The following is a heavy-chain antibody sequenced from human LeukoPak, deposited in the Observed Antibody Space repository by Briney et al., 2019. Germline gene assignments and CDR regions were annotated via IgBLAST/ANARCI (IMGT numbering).Heavy chain of an antibody. CDR3: ARDSERSGYYDDDRYFDY. V-gene: IGHV1-18*01. J-gene: IGHJ4*02. Sequence: GASVKVSCKASGYTFTSYGISWVRQAPGQGLEWMGWISAYNGNTNYAQKLQGRVTMTTDTSTSTAYMELRSLRSDDTAVYYCARDSERSGYYDDDRYFDYWGQGTLVTVSS. CDR1: GYTFTSYG. CDR2: ISAYNGNT. D-gene: IGHD3-22*01.